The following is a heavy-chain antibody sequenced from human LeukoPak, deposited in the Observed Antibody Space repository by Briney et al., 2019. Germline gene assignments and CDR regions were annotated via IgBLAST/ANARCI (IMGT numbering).Heavy chain of an antibody. D-gene: IGHD1-7*01. CDR1: GFTFSSYA. V-gene: IGHV3-30-3*01. J-gene: IGHJ4*02. CDR3: ERGGNYYFDY. Sequence: GGSLRLSCAASGFTFSSYAMHWVRQAPGKGLEWVAVISYDGSNKYYADSVKGRFTISRDNAKSTLYLQMNSLTAEDTAVYYCERGGNYYFDYWGQGTLVTVSS. CDR2: ISYDGSNK.